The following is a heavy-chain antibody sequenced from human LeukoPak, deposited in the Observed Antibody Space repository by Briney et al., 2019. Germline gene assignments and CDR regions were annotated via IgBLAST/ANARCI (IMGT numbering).Heavy chain of an antibody. D-gene: IGHD6-6*01. Sequence: GGSLRLSCAASGFTFSSYWMHWVRQPPGKGRVWVSRISTDGSSTTYADSAKGRFTVSRDSAKNTLYLQMNSLRAEDTAVYYCAREYSSSSGRVFDCWGQGTLVTVSS. CDR1: GFTFSSYW. J-gene: IGHJ4*02. V-gene: IGHV3-74*01. CDR2: ISTDGSST. CDR3: AREYSSSSGRVFDC.